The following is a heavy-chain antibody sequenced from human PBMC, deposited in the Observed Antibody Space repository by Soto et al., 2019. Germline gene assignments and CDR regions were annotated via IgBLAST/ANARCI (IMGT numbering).Heavy chain of an antibody. J-gene: IGHJ6*02. V-gene: IGHV4-4*07. CDR1: GGPISSYY. D-gene: IGHD6-19*01. CDR2: IYMNGST. CDR3: VRDGSSGWYYYGMDV. Sequence: SETLSLTCTVSGGPISSYYWSWIRQPARKGLEWIGRIYMNGSTNYNPSLKSRVTVSVDTSKSQFSLMLNSVTAADTAVYYCVRDGSSGWYYYGMDVWGQGTPVTVSS.